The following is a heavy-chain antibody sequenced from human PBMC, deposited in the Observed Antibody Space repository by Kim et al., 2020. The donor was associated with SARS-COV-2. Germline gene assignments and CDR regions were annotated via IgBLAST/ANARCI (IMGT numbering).Heavy chain of an antibody. CDR3: ARGTYCGGDCYSVYFQH. J-gene: IGHJ1*01. D-gene: IGHD2-21*02. CDR2: ISSSSSYI. CDR1: GFTFSSYS. Sequence: GGSLRLSCAASGFTFSSYSMNWVRQAPGKGLEWVSSISSSSSYIYYADSVKGRFTISRDNAKNSLYLQMNSLRAEDTAVYYCARGTYCGGDCYSVYFQHWGQGTLVTVSS. V-gene: IGHV3-21*01.